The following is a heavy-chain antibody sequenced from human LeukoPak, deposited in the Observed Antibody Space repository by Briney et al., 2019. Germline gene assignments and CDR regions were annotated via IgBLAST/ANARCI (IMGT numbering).Heavy chain of an antibody. CDR1: GFTFSRSW. V-gene: IGHV3-7*01. D-gene: IGHD3-10*02. CDR3: AELGITMIGGV. CDR2: IHGDGSKI. J-gene: IGHJ6*04. Sequence: GGSLRLSCEASGFTFSRSWMTWVRQGPGKGLEWVANIHGDGSKIHYADSVKGRFTISRDNAKNSLYLQMNSPRAEDTAVYYCAELGITMIGGVWGKGTTVTISS.